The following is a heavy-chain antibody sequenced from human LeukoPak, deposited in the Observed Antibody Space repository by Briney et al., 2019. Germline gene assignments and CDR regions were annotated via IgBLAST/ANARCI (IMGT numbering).Heavy chain of an antibody. CDR3: ARVEGPSIFGVIDY. D-gene: IGHD3-3*01. J-gene: IGHJ4*02. CDR1: GYTFTSYE. CDR2: MNPNSGNT. Sequence: ASVKVSCKASGYTFTSYEINWVRQATGQGLEWMGWMNPNSGNTGYAQKFQGRVTMTTDTSTSTAYMEVRSLRSDDTAVYFCARVEGPSIFGVIDYWGQGTLVTISS. V-gene: IGHV1-8*01.